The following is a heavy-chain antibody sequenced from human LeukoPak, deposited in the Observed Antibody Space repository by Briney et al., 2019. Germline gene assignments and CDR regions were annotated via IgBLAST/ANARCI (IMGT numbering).Heavy chain of an antibody. V-gene: IGHV3-66*01. CDR1: GFTVSSNY. J-gene: IGHJ4*02. D-gene: IGHD3-22*01. Sequence: GGSLRLSCAASGFTVSSNYMSWVRQAPGKGLEWVSVIYSGGTTYYADSVKGRFTISRDNSKNTLYLQMNSLRAEDTAVYYCARGDDSLYYDSSGYPWYFDYWGQGTLVTVSS. CDR3: ARGDDSLYYDSSGYPWYFDY. CDR2: IYSGGTT.